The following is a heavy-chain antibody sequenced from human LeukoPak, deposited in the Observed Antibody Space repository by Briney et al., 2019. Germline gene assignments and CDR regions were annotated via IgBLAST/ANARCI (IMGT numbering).Heavy chain of an antibody. CDR3: ARSPFNVYFDY. Sequence: SETLSLTCAVYGGSFGGYYWSWIRQPPGKGLEWIGEINHSESTNYNPSLKSRVTISVDTSKNQFSLKLSSVTAADTAVYYCARSPFNVYFDYWGQGTLVTVSS. J-gene: IGHJ4*02. CDR1: GGSFGGYY. D-gene: IGHD2-8*01. CDR2: INHSEST. V-gene: IGHV4-34*01.